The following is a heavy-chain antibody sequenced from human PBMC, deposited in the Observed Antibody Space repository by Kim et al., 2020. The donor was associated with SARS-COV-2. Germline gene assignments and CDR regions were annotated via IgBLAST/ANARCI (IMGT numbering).Heavy chain of an antibody. V-gene: IGHV4-34*01. Sequence: SETLSLTCAVYGGSFSGYYWSWIRQPPGKGLEWIGEINHSGSTNYNPSLKSRVTISVDTSKNQFSLKLSSVTAADTVVYYCARFRLGYCSSTSCPGAWFDPWGQGTLVTVSS. J-gene: IGHJ5*02. CDR2: INHSGST. CDR1: GGSFSGYY. CDR3: ARFRLGYCSSTSCPGAWFDP. D-gene: IGHD2-2*01.